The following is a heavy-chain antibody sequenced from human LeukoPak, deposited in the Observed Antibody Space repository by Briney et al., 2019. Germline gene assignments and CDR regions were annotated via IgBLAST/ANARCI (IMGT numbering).Heavy chain of an antibody. Sequence: PSQTLSLTCTISGGSISSGSYYWGWIRQPAGKGLEWIGRIYTSGSNNYNPSLKSRVTISVDTSKNQFSLKLSSVTAADTDVYYCASSPLAVAGMGEYFDYWGQGTLVTVSS. J-gene: IGHJ4*02. CDR3: ASSPLAVAGMGEYFDY. V-gene: IGHV4-61*02. CDR1: GGSISSGSYY. CDR2: IYTSGSN. D-gene: IGHD6-19*01.